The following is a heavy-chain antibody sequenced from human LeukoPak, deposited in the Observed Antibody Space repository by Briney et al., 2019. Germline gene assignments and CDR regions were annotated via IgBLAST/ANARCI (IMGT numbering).Heavy chain of an antibody. V-gene: IGHV5-51*01. CDR2: IYPGDSDT. CDR1: GYSFTTYW. J-gene: IGHJ4*02. Sequence: GESLKISCTGSGYSFTTYWIGWVRQMPGKGLEWMAFIYPGDSDTRYGPSFQGQVTISADKSISTAYLQWSSLKASDAAMYYCARAISSGWYYFDNWGQGTLVTVSA. D-gene: IGHD6-19*01. CDR3: ARAISSGWYYFDN.